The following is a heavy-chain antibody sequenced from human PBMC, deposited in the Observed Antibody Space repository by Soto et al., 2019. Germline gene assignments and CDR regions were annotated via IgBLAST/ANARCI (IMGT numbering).Heavy chain of an antibody. CDR3: ARGTYCSGGSCYSDYYYYYYMDV. CDR1: GGSISSYY. V-gene: IGHV4-59*01. D-gene: IGHD2-15*01. Sequence: SETLSLTCTVSGGSISSYYWSWIRQPPGKGLERIGYIYYSGSTNYNPSLKSRVTISVDTSKNQFSLKLSSVTAADTAVYYCARGTYCSGGSCYSDYYYYYYMDVWGKGTTVTVSS. J-gene: IGHJ6*03. CDR2: IYYSGST.